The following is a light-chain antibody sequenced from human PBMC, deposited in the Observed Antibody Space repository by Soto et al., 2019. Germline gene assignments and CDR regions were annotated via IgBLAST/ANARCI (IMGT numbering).Light chain of an antibody. CDR1: QGIRNY. CDR2: AAS. V-gene: IGKV1-27*01. Sequence: DIQMTQSPSSLSASVGDRVTITCRASQGIRNYLAWYQQKPGKVPKAVIYAASTLQSGVTSRFSGSGSGTDFTLTITSLQPEDVATYYCQEYHIAPFTFGQGTRLEIK. J-gene: IGKJ5*01. CDR3: QEYHIAPFT.